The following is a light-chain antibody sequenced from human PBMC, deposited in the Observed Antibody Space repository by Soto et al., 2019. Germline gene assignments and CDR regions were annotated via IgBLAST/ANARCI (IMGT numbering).Light chain of an antibody. Sequence: QSVLTQPASVSGSPGQSITISCTGTSSDVGGYNYVSWYQQHPGKAPKLMIYDVSNRPSGVSNRFSGSKSGNTASLTISGLQAEDEADYYCSSYTSTRYVFGPGTKLNVL. J-gene: IGLJ1*01. CDR3: SSYTSTRYV. V-gene: IGLV2-14*01. CDR1: SSDVGGYNY. CDR2: DVS.